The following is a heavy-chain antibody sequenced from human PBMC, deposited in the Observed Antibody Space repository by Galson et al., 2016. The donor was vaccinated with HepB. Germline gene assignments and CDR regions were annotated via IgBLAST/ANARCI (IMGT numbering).Heavy chain of an antibody. D-gene: IGHD2-2*01. J-gene: IGHJ4*02. V-gene: IGHV3-33*06. CDR2: IWYDGSNK. Sequence: SLRLSCAASGFSFSNYGMYWVRQAPGKGLEWVTVIWYDGSNKYYADSVKGRFTISRDNSKKTLYLQMNSLRAEDTAVYYCAKDGRIYCSSASCHDHFHYLGKGTLVTVSS. CDR1: GFSFSNYG. CDR3: AKDGRIYCSSASCHDHFHY.